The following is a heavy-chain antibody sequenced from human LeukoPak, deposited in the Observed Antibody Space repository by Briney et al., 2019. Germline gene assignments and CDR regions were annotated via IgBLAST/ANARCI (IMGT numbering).Heavy chain of an antibody. Sequence: SETLSLTCAVYGGSFSGYYWSWIRQPPGKGLEWIGEINHSGSTNYNPSLKSRVTISVDTSKNQFSLKLSSVTAADTAVYYCARGRGSGSYYGGGWLAWFDPWGQGTLVTVSS. J-gene: IGHJ5*02. CDR2: INHSGST. D-gene: IGHD1-26*01. CDR3: ARGRGSGSYYGGGWLAWFDP. V-gene: IGHV4-34*01. CDR1: GGSFSGYY.